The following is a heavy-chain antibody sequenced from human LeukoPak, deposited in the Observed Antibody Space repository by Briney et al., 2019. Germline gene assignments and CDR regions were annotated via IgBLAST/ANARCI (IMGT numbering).Heavy chain of an antibody. J-gene: IGHJ4*02. CDR1: GGSVSSGIYY. D-gene: IGHD3-10*01. Sequence: PSETLSLTCAVSGGSVSSGIYYWSWIRQPPGKGLEWTGYIYYSGSTNYNPSLKSRVTISVDTSKNQFSLNLSSVTAADTAVYYCASGGALWFGELLDYWGQGTLVTVSS. CDR3: ASGGALWFGELLDY. V-gene: IGHV4-61*01. CDR2: IYYSGST.